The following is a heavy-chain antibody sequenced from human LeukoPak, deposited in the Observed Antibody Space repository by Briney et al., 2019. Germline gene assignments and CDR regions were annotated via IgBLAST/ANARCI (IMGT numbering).Heavy chain of an antibody. CDR3: ARGKTAAGFFLYHSGMDA. J-gene: IGHJ6*02. Sequence: GGSLRLSCAGSGFTFNFYWMSWVRQAPGRGLEWVASIKEDGSEIHYLDSVRGRFTISRDNAKNSVYLEGNSLRGDDTAVYFCARGKTAAGFFLYHSGMDAWGQGTAVSVSS. CDR1: GFTFNFYW. CDR2: IKEDGSEI. D-gene: IGHD2-21*02. V-gene: IGHV3-7*01.